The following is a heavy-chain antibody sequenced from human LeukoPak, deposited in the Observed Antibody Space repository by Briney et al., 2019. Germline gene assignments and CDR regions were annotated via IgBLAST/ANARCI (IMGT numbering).Heavy chain of an antibody. V-gene: IGHV3-53*04. CDR3: AIRYYYGSGSYYMVDC. J-gene: IGHJ4*02. CDR2: IYSGGST. Sequence: GGSLRLSCAASGFTVSSNYMSWVRQAPGQGLEWVSVIYSGGSTYSADSVKGRFTISRHNSKNTLYLQMNSLRAEDTAVYYCAIRYYYGSGSYYMVDCWGRGGLVTVSS. D-gene: IGHD3-10*01. CDR1: GFTVSSNY.